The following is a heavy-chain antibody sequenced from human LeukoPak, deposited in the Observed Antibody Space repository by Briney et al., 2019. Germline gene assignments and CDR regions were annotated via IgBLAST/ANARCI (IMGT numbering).Heavy chain of an antibody. J-gene: IGHJ6*03. CDR3: AKGGYSSSWFTPPYYYYYYMDV. V-gene: IGHV3-11*01. CDR1: GFTFSDYY. Sequence: GGSLRLSCAASGFTFSDYYMSWIRQAPGKGLEWVSYISSSGSTIYYADSVKGRFTISRDNAKNSLYLQMNSLRAEDTAVYYCAKGGYSSSWFTPPYYYYYYMDVWGKGTTVTVSS. D-gene: IGHD6-13*01. CDR2: ISSSGSTI.